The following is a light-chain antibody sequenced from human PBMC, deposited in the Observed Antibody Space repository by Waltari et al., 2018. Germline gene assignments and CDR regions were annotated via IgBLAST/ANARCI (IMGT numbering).Light chain of an antibody. CDR3: AAWTDRLNGPYV. CDR2: INY. V-gene: IGLV1-44*01. CDR1: SSDIGSNA. J-gene: IGLJ1*01. Sequence: HSVLTQPPSASGTPGQRVTISCSGLSSDIGSNAVNWYQQLPGTAPRLLIYINYRRPSGVPARFSGSKSGASASLAIGGLQSEDEADYYCAAWTDRLNGPYVFGTGTKVTVL.